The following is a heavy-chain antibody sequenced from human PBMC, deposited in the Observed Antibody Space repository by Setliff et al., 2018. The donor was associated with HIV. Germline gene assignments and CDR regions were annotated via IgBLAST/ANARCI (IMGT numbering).Heavy chain of an antibody. CDR2: IYHSGGT. D-gene: IGHD2-21*02. CDR3: ARDLHIVVVTAFHDAFDI. J-gene: IGHJ3*02. V-gene: IGHV4-38-2*02. CDR1: GYSISSGYY. Sequence: SETLSLTCAVSGYSISSGYYWGWIRQPPGRGLEWIGNIYHSGGTHYNPSLRSRVTISVDTSKNQFSLKLSSVTAADTAVYYCARDLHIVVVTAFHDAFDIWGQGTMVTVSS.